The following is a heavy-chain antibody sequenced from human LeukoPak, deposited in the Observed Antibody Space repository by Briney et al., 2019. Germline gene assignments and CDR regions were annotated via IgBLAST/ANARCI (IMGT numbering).Heavy chain of an antibody. Sequence: PAETLSLTCTVSGGSISSYYWSWIRQPPGKGLEWIGYIYYSGSTNYNPSLKSRVTISVDTSKNQFSLKLSSVTAADTAVYYCARGYSYGSHSYYYYYSMDVWGKGTTVTVSS. CDR1: GGSISSYY. CDR2: IYYSGST. J-gene: IGHJ6*03. V-gene: IGHV4-59*01. CDR3: ARGYSYGSHSYYYYYSMDV. D-gene: IGHD5-18*01.